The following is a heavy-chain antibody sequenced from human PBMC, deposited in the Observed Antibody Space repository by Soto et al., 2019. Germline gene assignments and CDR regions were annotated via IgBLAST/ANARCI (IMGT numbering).Heavy chain of an antibody. Sequence: QVQLQQWGAGLLKPSETLSLTCAVYGGSFSGYDWSWIRQPPGKGMEWIGEINHSGSTNYNPSLKSRVTISVDTSKNQFSLKLSSVTAADTAVYYCARLRDCGGDCYASYYYYGMDVWGQGTTVTVSS. D-gene: IGHD2-21*02. V-gene: IGHV4-34*01. CDR1: GGSFSGYD. J-gene: IGHJ6*02. CDR3: ARLRDCGGDCYASYYYYGMDV. CDR2: INHSGST.